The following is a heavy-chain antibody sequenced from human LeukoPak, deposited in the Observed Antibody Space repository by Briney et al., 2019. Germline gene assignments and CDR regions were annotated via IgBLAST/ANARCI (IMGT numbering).Heavy chain of an antibody. V-gene: IGHV3-23*01. CDR2: LTGTGRTT. CDR1: GFNFSPYV. Sequence: GGSLRLSCATSGFNFSPYVMTWVRQAPGRGLEWVSSLTGTGRTTYYADSVKGRFTISRDNSKNTLYLQMNSLRAEDTAVYYCTTGIRGDCGQGTLVTVSS. CDR3: TTGIRGD. J-gene: IGHJ4*02.